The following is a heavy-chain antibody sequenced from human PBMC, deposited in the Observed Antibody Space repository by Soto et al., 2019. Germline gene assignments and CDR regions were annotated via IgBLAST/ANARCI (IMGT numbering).Heavy chain of an antibody. J-gene: IGHJ4*02. Sequence: GGSLILSCAASGFTFTDYAMNWVRQAPGKGLEWVSVIGDSGGSTYYADSVKGRFTISRDNSKNTLYLQMNSLRAEDTALYYCAKKVYTSGWYGVDHWGQGTLVTVSS. CDR1: GFTFTDYA. CDR2: IGDSGGST. V-gene: IGHV3-23*01. CDR3: AKKVYTSGWYGVDH. D-gene: IGHD6-19*01.